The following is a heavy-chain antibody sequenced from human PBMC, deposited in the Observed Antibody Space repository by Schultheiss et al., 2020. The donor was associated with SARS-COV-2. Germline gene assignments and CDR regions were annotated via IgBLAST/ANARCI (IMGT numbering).Heavy chain of an antibody. D-gene: IGHD3-10*01. CDR3: ARDQGLLWFGEDAFDI. J-gene: IGHJ3*02. CDR1: GGTFSSYA. Sequence: ASVKVSCKASGGTFSSYAISWVRQAPGQGLEWMGWISAYNGNTNYAQKLQGRVTMTTDTSTSTAYMELRSLRSDDTAVYYCARDQGLLWFGEDAFDIWGQGTMVTVSS. V-gene: IGHV1-18*01. CDR2: ISAYNGNT.